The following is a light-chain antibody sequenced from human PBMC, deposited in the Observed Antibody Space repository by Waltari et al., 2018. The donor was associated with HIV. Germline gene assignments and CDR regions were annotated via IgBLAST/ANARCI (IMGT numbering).Light chain of an antibody. Sequence: EIAMTQSPLSLPVTPGEPASIPCPSSQSLLHSAGNNYLAWYLQNPGQSPQLLIYLGSNRASEVPDRFSGSGSGTDFTLKISRVEAEDVGVYCCMQALQTPFTFGPGTTVNIK. V-gene: IGKV2-28*01. CDR3: MQALQTPFT. CDR2: LGS. J-gene: IGKJ3*01. CDR1: QSLLHSAGNNY.